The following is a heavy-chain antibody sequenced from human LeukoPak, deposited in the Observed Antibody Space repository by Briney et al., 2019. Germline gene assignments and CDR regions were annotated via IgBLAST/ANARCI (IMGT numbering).Heavy chain of an antibody. CDR2: IYYRGST. V-gene: IGHV4-59*08. Sequence: SETLSLTCTVSGGSISSYYWSWIRQPPGKGLEWIAYIYYRGSTNYNPSLKSRVTISVDTSKNQFSLELSSVTAADTAVYYCARRTTGTGPFDYWGQETLVTVSS. D-gene: IGHD1-1*01. CDR1: GGSISSYY. J-gene: IGHJ4*02. CDR3: ARRTTGTGPFDY.